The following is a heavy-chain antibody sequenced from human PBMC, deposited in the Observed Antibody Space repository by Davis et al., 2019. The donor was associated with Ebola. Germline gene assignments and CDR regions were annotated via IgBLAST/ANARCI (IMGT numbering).Heavy chain of an antibody. D-gene: IGHD6-25*01. CDR1: GGSISSYY. J-gene: IGHJ6*02. V-gene: IGHV4-59*01. Sequence: SDTLSLTFTVSGGSISSYYWSWIRQPPGKGLEWIGYIYYSGSTNYNPSLKSRVTISVDTSKNQFSLKLSSVTAADTAVYYCARLAAQYYYYYGMDVWGQGTTVTVSS. CDR3: ARLAAQYYYYYGMDV. CDR2: IYYSGST.